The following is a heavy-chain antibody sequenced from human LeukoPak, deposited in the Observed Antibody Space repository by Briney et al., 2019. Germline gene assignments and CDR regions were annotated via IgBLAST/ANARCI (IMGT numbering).Heavy chain of an antibody. CDR1: GGSISSGSYY. CDR2: IYTSGST. Sequence: SQTLSLTCTVSGGSISSGSYYWSWIRQPAGKGLEWIGRIYTSGSTNYNPSLKSRVTISLDTSKNQFSLNLSSVTATDTAVYYCARGGYGLADYYYMDVWGKGTTVTVSS. J-gene: IGHJ6*03. D-gene: IGHD5-12*01. CDR3: ARGGYGLADYYYMDV. V-gene: IGHV4-61*02.